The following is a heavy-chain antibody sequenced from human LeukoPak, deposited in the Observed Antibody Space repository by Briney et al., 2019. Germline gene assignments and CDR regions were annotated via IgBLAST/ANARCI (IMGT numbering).Heavy chain of an antibody. CDR1: GFTFNNYA. V-gene: IGHV3-23*01. CDR3: VRHDSYIPF. D-gene: IGHD5-18*01. J-gene: IGHJ1*01. Sequence: TGGSLRLSCAASGFTFNNYAMSWVRQTPGKGREWVSGISDSAASTYYTDSVKGRFTISRDNSKDTVYLQMNNLRVADTALYFCVRHDSYIPFWGQGSLVTVSS. CDR2: ISDSAAST.